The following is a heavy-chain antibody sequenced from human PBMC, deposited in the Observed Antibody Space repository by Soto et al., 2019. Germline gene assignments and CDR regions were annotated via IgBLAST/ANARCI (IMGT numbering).Heavy chain of an antibody. J-gene: IGHJ3*02. CDR1: GGSISSSNW. V-gene: IGHV4-4*02. CDR3: ARDRDILTGYDAFDI. D-gene: IGHD3-9*01. CDR2: IYHSGST. Sequence: SETLSLTCAVSGGSISSSNWWSWVRQPPGKGLEWIGEIYHSGSTNYNPSLKSRVTISVDKSKNQFSLKLSSVTAADTAVYYCARDRDILTGYDAFDIWGQGTMVTVSS.